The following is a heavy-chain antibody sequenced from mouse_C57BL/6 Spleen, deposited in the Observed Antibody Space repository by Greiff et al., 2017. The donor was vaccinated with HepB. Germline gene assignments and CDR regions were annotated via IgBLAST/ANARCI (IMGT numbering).Heavy chain of an antibody. CDR2: ISYDGSN. J-gene: IGHJ1*03. CDR3: ASLYGSSYGYWYFDV. CDR1: GYSITSGYY. Sequence: EVKVEESGPGLVKPSQSLSLTCSVTGYSITSGYYWNWIRQFPGNKLEWMGYISYDGSNNYNPSLKNRISITRDTSKNQFFLKLNSVTTEDTATYYCASLYGSSYGYWYFDVWGTGTTVTVSS. D-gene: IGHD1-1*01. V-gene: IGHV3-6*01.